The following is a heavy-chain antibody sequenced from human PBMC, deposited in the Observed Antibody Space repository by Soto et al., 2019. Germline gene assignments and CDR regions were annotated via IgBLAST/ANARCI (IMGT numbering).Heavy chain of an antibody. D-gene: IGHD3-22*01. V-gene: IGHV1-8*01. CDR3: AIAGYYDTSCYSYYYYYGMDV. J-gene: IGHJ6*02. CDR1: GYTFTSYD. Sequence: QVQLVQSGAEVKKPGASVKVSCKASGYTFTSYDINWVRQATGQGLEWMGWMNPNSGNTGYAQKFQGRITMTRNTSISTAYMELSSLRSEYTAVYYCAIAGYYDTSCYSYYYYYGMDVWGQGTTVTVSS. CDR2: MNPNSGNT.